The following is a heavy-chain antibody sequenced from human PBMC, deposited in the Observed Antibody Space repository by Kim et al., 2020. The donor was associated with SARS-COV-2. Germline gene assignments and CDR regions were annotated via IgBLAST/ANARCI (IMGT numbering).Heavy chain of an antibody. Sequence: ASVKVSCKVSGYTLTELSMHWVRQAPGKGLEWMGGFDPEDGETIYAQKFQGRVTMTEDTSTDTAYMELSSLRSEDTAVYYCATRSGYSYGLGGQRGAFDIWGQGTMVTVSS. CDR1: GYTLTELS. CDR3: ATRSGYSYGLGGQRGAFDI. J-gene: IGHJ3*02. D-gene: IGHD5-18*01. CDR2: FDPEDGET. V-gene: IGHV1-24*01.